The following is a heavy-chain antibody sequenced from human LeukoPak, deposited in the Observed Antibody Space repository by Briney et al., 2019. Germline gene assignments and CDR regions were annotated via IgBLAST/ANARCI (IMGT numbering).Heavy chain of an antibody. V-gene: IGHV3-23*01. D-gene: IGHD3-22*01. CDR1: GFTFSSYA. CDR2: ISGSGTST. Sequence: GRSLRLSCAASGFTFSSYAMSWVRQAPGKGLEWVSGISGSGTSTYYADSVKGRLTISRDNSKNALYLQMNSLRADETAVYYCAKEVYSDSSGYFDYWGQGTLVTVSS. CDR3: AKEVYSDSSGYFDY. J-gene: IGHJ4*02.